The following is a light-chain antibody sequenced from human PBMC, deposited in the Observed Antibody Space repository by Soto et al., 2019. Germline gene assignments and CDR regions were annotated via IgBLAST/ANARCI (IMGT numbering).Light chain of an antibody. CDR2: GAS. J-gene: IGKJ1*01. CDR1: QSVNSN. Sequence: EIVMTQSPATLSVSPGERATLSCRASQSVNSNLAWYQQKPGQAPRLLMYGASTRATGIPARFSGSGSGTEFTLTISSLQSEDFAVYYCQQYNNWPRTFGQGTKVDI. V-gene: IGKV3-15*01. CDR3: QQYNNWPRT.